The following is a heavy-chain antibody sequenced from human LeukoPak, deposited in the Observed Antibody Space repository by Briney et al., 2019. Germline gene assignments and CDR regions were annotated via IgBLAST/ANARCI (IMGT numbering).Heavy chain of an antibody. CDR1: GGSISSYF. V-gene: IGHV4-4*07. Sequence: PSETLSLTCTVSGGSISSYFWSWFRRPAGKGLEWIGRIYTSGSTNYNPSLKSRVTMSVDTSKNQFSLKVNSVTAADTAVYYCARGPPPDFDYWGRGTLVTVSS. CDR3: ARGPPPDFDY. CDR2: IYTSGST. J-gene: IGHJ4*02.